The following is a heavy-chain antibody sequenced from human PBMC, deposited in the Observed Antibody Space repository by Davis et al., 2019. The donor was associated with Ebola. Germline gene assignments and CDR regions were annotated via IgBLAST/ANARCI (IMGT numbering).Heavy chain of an antibody. CDR1: GYTFTGYY. D-gene: IGHD2/OR15-2a*01. CDR3: ARYNSTRAKWFDP. CDR2: INPNSGDT. Sequence: ASVKVSCKASGYTFTGYYMHWVRQAPGQGLEWMGRINPNSGDTNYAQKFQGRVTMTRNTATNTTYMELHRLQPDDTAVYYCARYNSTRAKWFDPWGQGTRVIVSS. J-gene: IGHJ5*02. V-gene: IGHV1-2*06.